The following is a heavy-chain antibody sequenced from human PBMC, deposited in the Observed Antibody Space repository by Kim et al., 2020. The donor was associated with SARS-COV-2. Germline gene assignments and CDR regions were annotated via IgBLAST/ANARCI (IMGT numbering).Heavy chain of an antibody. J-gene: IGHJ4*02. CDR2: T. CDR3: AKEMVYAKNDY. D-gene: IGHD2-8*01. Sequence: TYYADSVKDRLTISRDHSKNTLYLQMNSRRAEDTAVYYCAKEMVYAKNDYWGQGTLVTVSS. V-gene: IGHV3-23*01.